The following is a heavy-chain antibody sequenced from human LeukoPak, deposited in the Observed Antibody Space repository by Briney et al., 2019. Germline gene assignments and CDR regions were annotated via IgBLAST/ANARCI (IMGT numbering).Heavy chain of an antibody. CDR2: IYYSGST. CDR1: GGSISSYY. Sequence: PSETLSLTCTVSGGSISSYYWSWIRQPPGKGLEWIGYIYYSGSTNYNPSLKSRVTISVDTSKNQFSLKLSSVTAEDTAVYYCARLEPSLRESTFDYWGQGTLVTVSS. CDR3: ARLEPSLRESTFDY. D-gene: IGHD5/OR15-5a*01. V-gene: IGHV4-59*01. J-gene: IGHJ4*02.